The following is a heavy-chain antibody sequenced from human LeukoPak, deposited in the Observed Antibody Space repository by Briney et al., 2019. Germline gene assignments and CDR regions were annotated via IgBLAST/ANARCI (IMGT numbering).Heavy chain of an antibody. J-gene: IGHJ5*02. CDR1: GGPISSVSYY. Sequence: SQTLSLTCTFSGGPISSVSYYWSWVRQPAGKGLEWIGRIYTSGSTNYNPSLKSRVTISLDTSKNQFSLKLSSVTAADTAIYYCARDNYYYDSSGYPVAWFDPWGQGTLVTVSS. V-gene: IGHV4-61*02. D-gene: IGHD3-22*01. CDR3: ARDNYYYDSSGYPVAWFDP. CDR2: IYTSGST.